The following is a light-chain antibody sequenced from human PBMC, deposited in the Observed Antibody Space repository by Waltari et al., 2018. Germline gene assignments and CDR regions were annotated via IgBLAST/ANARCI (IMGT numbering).Light chain of an antibody. CDR1: QSVTRA. J-gene: IGKJ1*01. CDR2: GAS. V-gene: IGKV3-20*01. CDR3: QHYLRLPVT. Sequence: EIVLTHAPGTLPLSPGESATLSCRTSQSVTRALAWYQQKPGQAPRLRIYGASNRATGIPDRFSGSGSGTDFSLTISSLEPEDFAVYYCQHYLRLPVTFGQGTKVEVK.